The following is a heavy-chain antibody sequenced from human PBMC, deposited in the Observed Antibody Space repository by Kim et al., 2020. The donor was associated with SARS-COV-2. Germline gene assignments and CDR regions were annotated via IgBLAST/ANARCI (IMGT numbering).Heavy chain of an antibody. CDR2: FDPEDGET. D-gene: IGHD2-21*02. Sequence: ASVKVSCKVSGYTLTELSMHWVRQAPGKGLEWMGGFDPEDGETIYAQKFQGRVTMTEDTSTDTAYMELSSLRSEDTAVYYCATVGPGGGDPTMRDNIWFDPWGQGTLVTVSS. V-gene: IGHV1-24*01. CDR1: GYTLTELS. CDR3: ATVGPGGGDPTMRDNIWFDP. J-gene: IGHJ5*02.